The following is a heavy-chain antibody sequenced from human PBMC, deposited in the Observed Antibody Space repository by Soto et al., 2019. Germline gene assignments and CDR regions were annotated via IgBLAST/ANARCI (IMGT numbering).Heavy chain of an antibody. J-gene: IGHJ4*02. D-gene: IGHD6-6*01. CDR3: ARRAWYRSSSGLYSFDY. V-gene: IGHV4-30-2*01. Sequence: SETLSLTCAVSGGSISSGGYAWSWIRQPPGKGLEWIGYIYHSGSTYYNPSLKSRVTISVDRSKNQFSLKLSSVTAADTAVYYCARRAWYRSSSGLYSFDYWGQGTLVTVSS. CDR1: GGSISSGGYA. CDR2: IYHSGST.